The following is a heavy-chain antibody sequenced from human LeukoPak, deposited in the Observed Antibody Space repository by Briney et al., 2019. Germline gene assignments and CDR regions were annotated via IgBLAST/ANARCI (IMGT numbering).Heavy chain of an antibody. CDR2: ISGSGGST. CDR3: AKLRGYSYGCFDY. CDR1: GFTFSSYA. J-gene: IGHJ4*02. D-gene: IGHD5-18*01. Sequence: GGSLRLSCAASGFTFSSYAMSRVRQAPGKGLEWVSAISGSGGSTYYADSVKGRFTISRDNSKSTLYLQMNSLRAEDTAVYYCAKLRGYSYGCFDYWGQGTLVTVSS. V-gene: IGHV3-23*01.